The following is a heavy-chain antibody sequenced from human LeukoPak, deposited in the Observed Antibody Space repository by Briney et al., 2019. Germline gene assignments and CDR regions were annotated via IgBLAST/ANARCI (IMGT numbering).Heavy chain of an antibody. CDR2: IYHSGST. J-gene: IGHJ3*02. CDR1: GYSISSGYY. D-gene: IGHD3-10*01. CDR3: ARVVVRGVIMPNDAFDI. Sequence: SETLSLTCAVSGYSISSGYYWGWIRQPPGKGLEWIGSIYHSGSTYYNPSLKSRVTISVDTSKNQFSLKLSSVTAAGTAVYYCARVVVRGVIMPNDAFDIWGQGTMVTVSS. V-gene: IGHV4-38-2*01.